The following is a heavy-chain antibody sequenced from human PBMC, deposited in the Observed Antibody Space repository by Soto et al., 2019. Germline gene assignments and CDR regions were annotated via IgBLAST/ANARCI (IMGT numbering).Heavy chain of an antibody. V-gene: IGHV3-23*01. J-gene: IGHJ3*01. CDR2: IAGVDI. CDR3: AKDHLKGKGIYDGFDV. CDR1: GVTMSTYS. Sequence: PVVSLILSCAGNGVTMSTYSMSWFRQAPGKGLEWVSTIAGVDIFYADSVQGRFTISIDNSKNLLFLQMNSLTADDTATYYCAKDHLKGKGIYDGFDVWGQGTTVTVSS. D-gene: IGHD1-20*01.